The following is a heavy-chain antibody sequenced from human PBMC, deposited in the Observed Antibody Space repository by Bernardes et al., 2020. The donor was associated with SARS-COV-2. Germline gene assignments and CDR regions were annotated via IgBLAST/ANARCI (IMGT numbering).Heavy chain of an antibody. Sequence: GGSLRLSCAASGFTFSSYGMHWVRQAPGRGLEWVGRILDKADGETTDYAAPVKGRFIISRDDLRNTLYLQMDTLKTEDTAIYYCTTDLYNDGAYWGQGTLVTVSS. V-gene: IGHV3-15*01. CDR1: GFTFSSYG. J-gene: IGHJ4*02. CDR2: ILDKADGETT. CDR3: TTDLYNDGAY. D-gene: IGHD1-1*01.